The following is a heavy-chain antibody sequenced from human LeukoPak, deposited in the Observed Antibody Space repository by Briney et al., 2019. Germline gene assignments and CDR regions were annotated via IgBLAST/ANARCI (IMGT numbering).Heavy chain of an antibody. D-gene: IGHD5-24*01. J-gene: IGHJ3*02. V-gene: IGHV4-31*03. CDR2: IYYSGST. CDR1: GGSISSGGYY. Sequence: SENLSLTCTVSGGSISSGGYYWSWIRQHPGKGLEWIGYIYYSGSTYYNPSLKSRVTISVDTSKNQFSLKLSSVTAADTAVYYCARVPITDDAFDIWGQGTMVTVSS. CDR3: ARVPITDDAFDI.